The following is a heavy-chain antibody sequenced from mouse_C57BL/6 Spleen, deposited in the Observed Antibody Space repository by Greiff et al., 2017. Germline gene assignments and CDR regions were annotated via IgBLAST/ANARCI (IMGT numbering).Heavy chain of an antibody. J-gene: IGHJ2*01. V-gene: IGHV1-55*01. CDR1: GYTFTSYW. CDR3: ARSVKGGFFDY. Sequence: QVHVKQPGAELVKPGASVKMSCKASGYTFTSYWITWVKQRPGQGLEWIGDIYPGSGSTNYNEKFKSKATLTVDTSSSTAYMQLSSLTSEDAAVYYCARSVKGGFFDYWGQGTTLTVSS. CDR2: IYPGSGST.